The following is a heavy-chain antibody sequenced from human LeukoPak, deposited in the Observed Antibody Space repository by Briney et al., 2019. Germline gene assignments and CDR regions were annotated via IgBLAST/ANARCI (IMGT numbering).Heavy chain of an antibody. CDR1: GGTFSSYA. V-gene: IGHV1-69*05. D-gene: IGHD3-22*01. J-gene: IGHJ4*02. Sequence: SVRVSCKASGGTFSSYAVSWVRQAPGQGLEWMGRIIPMFGTTNYAQSFQSRLTITMDKSTTTAYMELSSLRSEDTAVYYCARGLAQDYYDSSGYYDYWGQGTLVTVSS. CDR2: IIPMFGTT. CDR3: ARGLAQDYYDSSGYYDY.